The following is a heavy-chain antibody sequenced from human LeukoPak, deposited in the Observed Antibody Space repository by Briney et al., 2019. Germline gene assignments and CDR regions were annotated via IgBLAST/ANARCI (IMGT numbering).Heavy chain of an antibody. Sequence: VGSLSLSCAASGSTVSTIYMNGVRQAPGKGLEWGSVVYSGGTTYYAVSVKVRFTISRDNSKHTLYLQMNSLRAEDTAVYYCARGGYSSGWYRDWGQGTLVTVSS. CDR2: VYSGGTT. J-gene: IGHJ4*02. CDR1: GSTVSTIY. D-gene: IGHD6-19*01. CDR3: ARGGYSSGWYRD. V-gene: IGHV3-53*01.